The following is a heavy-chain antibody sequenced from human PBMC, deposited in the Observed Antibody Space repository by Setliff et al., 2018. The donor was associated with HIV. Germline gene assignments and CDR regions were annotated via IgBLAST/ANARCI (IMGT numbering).Heavy chain of an antibody. Sequence: ASVKVSCKASGYIITRYGVTWVRQAPGQGLEWMGWIGAYDGNTKYIQKLQGRVTMTTDTSTSTAYMELRSLRSDDTAVYYCARDVDYTDAFDTWGQGTMGTVSS. D-gene: IGHD4-4*01. CDR3: ARDVDYTDAFDT. J-gene: IGHJ3*02. CDR2: IGAYDGNT. CDR1: GYIITRYG. V-gene: IGHV1-18*01.